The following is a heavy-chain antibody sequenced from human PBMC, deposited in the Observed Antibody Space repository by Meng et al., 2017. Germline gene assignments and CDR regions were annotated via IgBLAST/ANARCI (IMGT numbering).Heavy chain of an antibody. V-gene: IGHV3-30*01. J-gene: IGHJ4*02. CDR1: GFTFSSYA. D-gene: IGHD6-19*01. CDR3: ARESGYSSGWNYFDY. CDR2: ISHDGSNK. Sequence: SLKISCAASGFTFSSYAMHWVRQAPGKGLEWVAVISHDGSNKYYADSVKGRFTISRDNSKNTLYVQMNSLRAEDTAVYYCARESGYSSGWNYFDYWGQGTLVTVSS.